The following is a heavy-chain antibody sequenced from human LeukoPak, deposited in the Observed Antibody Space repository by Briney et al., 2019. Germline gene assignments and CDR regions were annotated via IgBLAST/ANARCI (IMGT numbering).Heavy chain of an antibody. J-gene: IGHJ4*02. V-gene: IGHV3-48*01. CDR2: ISGSSNNI. D-gene: IGHD7-27*01. CDR3: ARGGTGAGNYFDN. Sequence: PGGSLRLSCAASGFTFSRYSMNWVRQAPGKGLEWLSYISGSSNNIYYADSVKGRFTVSRDNAKNSLYLQMDSLRADDAAVFYCARGGTGAGNYFDNWGQGTLVTVSS. CDR1: GFTFSRYS.